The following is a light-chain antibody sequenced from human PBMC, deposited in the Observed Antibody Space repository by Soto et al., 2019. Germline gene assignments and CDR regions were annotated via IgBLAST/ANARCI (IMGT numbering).Light chain of an antibody. Sequence: DIQMTQSPSALSGSVGERVTMTCRASQSINKWLAWYQQKPGKAPKILIYDASSLESGVPSRFSGSGSGTEFTLTISRMQPEDFATYYCQQYETYLKTFGQGTKVDI. V-gene: IGKV1-5*01. J-gene: IGKJ1*01. CDR3: QQYETYLKT. CDR2: DAS. CDR1: QSINKW.